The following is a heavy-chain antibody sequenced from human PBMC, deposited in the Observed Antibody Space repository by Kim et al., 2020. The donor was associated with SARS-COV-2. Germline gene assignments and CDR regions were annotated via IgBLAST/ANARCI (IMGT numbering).Heavy chain of an antibody. CDR1: GGTFSSYT. CDR3: ARGKLISLRSSWADAFDI. D-gene: IGHD6-13*01. Sequence: SVKVSCKASGGTFSSYTISWVRQAPGQGLEWMGRIIPILGIANYAQKFQGRVTITADKSTSTAYMELSSLRSEDTAVYYCARGKLISLRSSWADAFDIWGQGTMVTVSS. J-gene: IGHJ3*02. CDR2: IIPILGIA. V-gene: IGHV1-69*02.